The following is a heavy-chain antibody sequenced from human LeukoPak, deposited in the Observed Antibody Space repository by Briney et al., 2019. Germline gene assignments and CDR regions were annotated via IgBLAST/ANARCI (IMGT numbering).Heavy chain of an antibody. J-gene: IGHJ5*02. CDR3: ARDRGGYYGSGTKLDP. D-gene: IGHD3-10*01. V-gene: IGHV4-31*03. CDR2: IYYSGST. Sequence: PSETLSLTCTVSGGSISSGGYYWSWLRQHPGKGLEWIGYIYYSGSTYYNPSLKSRVTISVDTSKNQFSLKLSSVTAADTAVYYCARDRGGYYGSGTKLDPWGQGTLVTVSS. CDR1: GGSISSGGYY.